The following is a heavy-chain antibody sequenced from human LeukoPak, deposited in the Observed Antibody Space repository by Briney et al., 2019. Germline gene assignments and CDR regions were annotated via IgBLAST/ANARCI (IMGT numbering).Heavy chain of an antibody. CDR3: AKGPYYYGSGGDVDAFDI. CDR1: GFTFSSYA. CDR2: ISGSGGST. D-gene: IGHD3-10*01. V-gene: IGHV3-23*01. J-gene: IGHJ3*02. Sequence: GGSLRLSCAASGFTFSSYAMSWVRQAPGKRLEWVSAISGSGGSTYYADSVKGRFTISRDNSKNTLYLQTNSLRAEDTAVYYCAKGPYYYGSGGDVDAFDIWGQGTMVTVSS.